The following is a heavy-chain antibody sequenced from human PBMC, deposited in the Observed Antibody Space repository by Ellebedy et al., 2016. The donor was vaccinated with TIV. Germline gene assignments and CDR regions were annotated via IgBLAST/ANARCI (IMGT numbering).Heavy chain of an antibody. J-gene: IGHJ4*02. CDR1: GFTFSSYG. V-gene: IGHV3-9*01. CDR3: VKAPTNSGRLDY. D-gene: IGHD3-10*01. Sequence: GGSLRLSCAASGFTFSSYGMHWVRQAPGKGLEWVSGISWNSGSIGYADSVKGRFTISRDNAKTSLYLQMDSLRVGDTALYYCVKAPTNSGRLDYWGQGTLVTVSS. CDR2: ISWNSGSI.